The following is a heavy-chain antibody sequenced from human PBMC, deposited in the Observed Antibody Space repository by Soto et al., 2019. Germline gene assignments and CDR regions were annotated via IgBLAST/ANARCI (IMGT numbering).Heavy chain of an antibody. J-gene: IGHJ4*02. CDR3: ATLEPYYYDSSGYQDY. Sequence: ASETLSLTCTVSGGSISSGDYYWSWIRQPPGKGLEWIGYIYYSGSTYYNPSLKSRVTISVDTSKNQFSLKLSSVTAADTAVYYCATLEPYYYDSSGYQDYWGQGTLVTVS. V-gene: IGHV4-30-4*01. CDR2: IYYSGST. D-gene: IGHD3-22*01. CDR1: GGSISSGDYY.